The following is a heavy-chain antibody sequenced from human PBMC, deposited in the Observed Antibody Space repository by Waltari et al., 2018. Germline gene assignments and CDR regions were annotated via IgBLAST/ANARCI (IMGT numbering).Heavy chain of an antibody. V-gene: IGHV6-1*01. CDR1: GDRVSLNSAA. Sequence: QVQLQQSGPGLVMPSQTLSTPCPLSGDRVSLNSAAWHWIRQSPSRGLQWLGKTYYRSKWYNDYAVSVKSRIIINVDTSKNQFSLQLNSVTPDDTAVYYCASSAQFGFGYWGQGTLITVSS. D-gene: IGHD1-26*01. J-gene: IGHJ4*02. CDR2: TYYRSKWYN. CDR3: ASSAQFGFGY.